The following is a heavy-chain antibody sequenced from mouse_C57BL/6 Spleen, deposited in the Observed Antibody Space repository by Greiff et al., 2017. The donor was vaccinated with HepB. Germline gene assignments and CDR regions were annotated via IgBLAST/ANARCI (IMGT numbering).Heavy chain of an antibody. J-gene: IGHJ1*03. Sequence: EVQLQQSGPELVKPGASVKMSCKASGYTFTDYNMHWVKQSHGKCLERIGYINPNNGGTSYNQKFKGKATLTVNKSSGTAYMELRSLPSEDSAVYYFARFRITTNWYFCVWGKGTTVTVSS. CDR2: INPNNGGT. D-gene: IGHD2-4*01. CDR3: ARFRITTNWYFCV. CDR1: GYTFTDYN. V-gene: IGHV1-22*01.